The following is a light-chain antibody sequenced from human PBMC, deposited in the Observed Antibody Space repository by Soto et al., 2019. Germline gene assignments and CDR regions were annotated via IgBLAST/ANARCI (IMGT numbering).Light chain of an antibody. CDR3: KVSGSSPLS. CDR2: GAA. Sequence: VLTQSPSTLSLSPGERATLSCRASQSVIGSSLAWYQQRPGQAPRLLIYGAAIGATGIPDRFSGSGSGTDFTLTIFILEPEDCTVDYSKVSGSSPLSFGGGTKVDI. J-gene: IGKJ4*01. V-gene: IGKV3-20*01. CDR1: QSVIGSS.